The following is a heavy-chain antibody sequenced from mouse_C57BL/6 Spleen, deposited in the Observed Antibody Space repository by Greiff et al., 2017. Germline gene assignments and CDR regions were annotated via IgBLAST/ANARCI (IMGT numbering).Heavy chain of an antibody. D-gene: IGHD2-1*01. CDR3: TRRTLYGNYGE. CDR1: GYTFTDYE. J-gene: IGHJ3*02. V-gene: IGHV1-15*01. CDR2: IDPETGGT. Sequence: VQLLESGAELVRPGASVTLSCKASGYTFTDYEMHWVKQTPVHGLEWIGAIDPETGGTAYNQKFKGKAILTADKSSSTAYMELRSLTSEDSAVYYCTRRTLYGNYGEWGQGTLVTVSA.